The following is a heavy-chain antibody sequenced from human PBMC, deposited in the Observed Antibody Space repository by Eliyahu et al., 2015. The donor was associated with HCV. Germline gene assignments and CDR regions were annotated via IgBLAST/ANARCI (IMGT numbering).Heavy chain of an antibody. J-gene: IGHJ2*01. Sequence: EVQLVESGGGLVQPGRSLRLSCAASGFTFDDYAMHWVRQAPGKGLEWVXGISWNSGSIGYADSVKGRFTISRDNAKNSLYLQMNSLRAEDTALYYCAKATGSYSYWYFDLWGRGTLVTVSS. V-gene: IGHV3-9*01. CDR3: AKATGSYSYWYFDL. CDR2: ISWNSGSI. CDR1: GFTFDDYA. D-gene: IGHD1-14*01.